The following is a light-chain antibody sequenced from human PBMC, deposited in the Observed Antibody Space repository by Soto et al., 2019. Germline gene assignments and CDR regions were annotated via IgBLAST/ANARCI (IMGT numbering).Light chain of an antibody. CDR2: DAS. CDR1: QSLSSY. CDR3: QQRGNWPPT. V-gene: IGKV3-11*01. Sequence: EVVLTQSPATLSLSPGERATLSCRASQSLSSYLAWYQQKPGQAPRLLIYDASNRATDIPARFSGSGSGTDFPLTISSLAPEDFAVYFCQQRGNWPPTFGPGTKVDIK. J-gene: IGKJ3*01.